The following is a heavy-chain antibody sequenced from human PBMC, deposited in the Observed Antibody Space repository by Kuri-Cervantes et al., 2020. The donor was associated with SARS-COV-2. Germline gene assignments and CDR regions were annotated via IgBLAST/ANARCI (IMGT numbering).Heavy chain of an antibody. D-gene: IGHD6-19*01. Sequence: SETLSLTCTVSGGSISSGSYYWTWIRQPAGKGLEWIGRLYTSGSTNYNPSLKSRVTISADTSKNQFSLNLSSVTAADTAVYYCARGIAVAGAKYFDHWGQGTLVTVSS. CDR2: LYTSGST. V-gene: IGHV4-61*02. J-gene: IGHJ4*02. CDR3: ARGIAVAGAKYFDH. CDR1: GGSISSGSYY.